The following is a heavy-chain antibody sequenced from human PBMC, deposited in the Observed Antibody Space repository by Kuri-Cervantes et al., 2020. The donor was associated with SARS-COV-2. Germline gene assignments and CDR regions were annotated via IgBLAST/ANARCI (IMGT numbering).Heavy chain of an antibody. CDR3: ATLFDSSGFMFDY. Sequence: GESLKISCAASGFTFSYCSMHWVRQAPGKGLEWVAVMSYEESNIYYADSVKGRFTISRDNSKNTLYLQMNSLRAEDTAIYYCATLFDSSGFMFDYWGQGTLVTGYS. V-gene: IGHV3-30*04. J-gene: IGHJ4*02. CDR1: GFTFSYCS. D-gene: IGHD3-22*01. CDR2: MSYEESNI.